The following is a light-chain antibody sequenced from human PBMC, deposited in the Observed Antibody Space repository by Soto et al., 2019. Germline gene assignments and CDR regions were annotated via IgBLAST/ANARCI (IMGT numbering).Light chain of an antibody. CDR2: GNS. CDR1: SSHIGAGYD. V-gene: IGLV1-40*01. Sequence: QSVLTQPPSVSGAPGQRVTISCTGSSSHIGAGYDVHWYQQFPGTAPKLLIYGNSNRPSGVPDRFSGSKSGTSASLDITGLQAEDEADYYCQYYDSSLSGVFGSGTKVTVL. CDR3: QYYDSSLSGV. J-gene: IGLJ1*01.